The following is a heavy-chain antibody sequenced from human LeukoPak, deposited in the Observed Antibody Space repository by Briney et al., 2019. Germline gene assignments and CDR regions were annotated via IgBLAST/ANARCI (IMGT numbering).Heavy chain of an antibody. D-gene: IGHD3-3*01. J-gene: IGHJ3*02. CDR1: GFTFSDYY. CDR3: ARDRWSGTSIPAAFDI. CDR2: ISSSGSTI. V-gene: IGHV3-11*01. Sequence: AGGSLRLSCAASGFTFSDYYMSWIRQAPGKGLEWVSYISSSGSTIYYADSVKGRFTISRDNAKNSLYLQMNSLRAEDTAVYYCARDRWSGTSIPAAFDIWGQGTMVTVSS.